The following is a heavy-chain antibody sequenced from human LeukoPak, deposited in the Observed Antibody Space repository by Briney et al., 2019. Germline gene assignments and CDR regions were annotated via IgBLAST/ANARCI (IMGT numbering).Heavy chain of an antibody. CDR1: GISFSSYG. D-gene: IGHD6-13*01. CDR2: MSYDGSNK. Sequence: GGSLRLSCAASGISFSSYGMHWVRQAPGEGLEWVAVMSYDGSNKYYADSVKGRFTISRDNSKNTLYLQMNSLRAEDTAVYYCAKDLYRLAAAGILDYWGQGTLVTVSS. J-gene: IGHJ4*02. CDR3: AKDLYRLAAAGILDY. V-gene: IGHV3-30*18.